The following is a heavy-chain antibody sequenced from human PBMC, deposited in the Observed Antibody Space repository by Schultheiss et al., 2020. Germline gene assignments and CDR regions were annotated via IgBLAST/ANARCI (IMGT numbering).Heavy chain of an antibody. Sequence: GESLKISCAASGFTFSSYGMHWVRQAPGKGLEWVAVIWYDGSNKYYADSVKGRFTISRDNSKNTLYLQMNSLRAEDTAVYYCANIKGSGAYYYGMDVWGQGTTVTVSS. D-gene: IGHD3-10*01. CDR2: IWYDGSNK. J-gene: IGHJ6*02. CDR1: GFTFSSYG. V-gene: IGHV3-30*02. CDR3: ANIKGSGAYYYGMDV.